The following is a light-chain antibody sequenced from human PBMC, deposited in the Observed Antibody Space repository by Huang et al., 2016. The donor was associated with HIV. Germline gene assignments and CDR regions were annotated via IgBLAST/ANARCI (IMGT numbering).Light chain of an antibody. CDR2: ATS. CDR1: QGIGNS. Sequence: DIQMTQSPSSLSASVGDRVTITCRASQGIGNSLAWYQQKPEKAPRLLLYATSTLESGVPSRFSGSGSGTHYTLTINTLQPEDIASYYCQQYHSLPWTSGQGTKVEIK. V-gene: IGKV1-NL1*01. J-gene: IGKJ1*01. CDR3: QQYHSLPWT.